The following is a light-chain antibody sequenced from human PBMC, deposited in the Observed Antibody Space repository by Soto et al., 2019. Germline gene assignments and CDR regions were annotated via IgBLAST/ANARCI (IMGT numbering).Light chain of an antibody. CDR3: QSYDSSLSGPVV. V-gene: IGLV1-40*01. CDR1: SSNLGAGFD. CDR2: GNS. Sequence: QSALTQPPSVSGAPGQRVSISRTGSSSNLGAGFDVHWYQQLPGTAPKLVIYGNSNRPSGVPDRFSGSKSGTSASLAITGLQAEDEADYYCQSYDSSLSGPVVFGGGTKLTVL. J-gene: IGLJ2*01.